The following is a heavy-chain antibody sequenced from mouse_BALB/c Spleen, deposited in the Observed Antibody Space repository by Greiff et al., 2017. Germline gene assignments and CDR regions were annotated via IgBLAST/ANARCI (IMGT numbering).Heavy chain of an antibody. J-gene: IGHJ2*01. CDR2: ISSGSSTI. V-gene: IGHV5-17*02. CDR1: GFTFSSFG. CDR3: AKLGPFDY. Sequence: EVHLVESGGGLVQPGGSRKLSCAASGFTFSSFGMHWVRQAPEKGLEWVAYISSGSSTIYYADTVKGRFTISRDNPKNTLFLQMTSLRSEDTAMYYCAKLGPFDYWGQGTTLTVSS. D-gene: IGHD4-1*01.